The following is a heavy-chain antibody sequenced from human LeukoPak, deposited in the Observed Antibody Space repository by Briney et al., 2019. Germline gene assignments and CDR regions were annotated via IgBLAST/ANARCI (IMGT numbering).Heavy chain of an antibody. V-gene: IGHV4-31*03. CDR3: ARDRGGYIDY. CDR1: GGSISSGGYY. J-gene: IGHJ4*02. Sequence: PSETLSLTCTVSGGSISSGGYYGSWIRQHPGKGLEGSGYIYYSGSTYYNPSLKSRVTISVDTSKNQFSLKLSSVTAADTAVYYCARDRGGYIDYWGQGTLVTVSS. D-gene: IGHD2-15*01. CDR2: IYYSGST.